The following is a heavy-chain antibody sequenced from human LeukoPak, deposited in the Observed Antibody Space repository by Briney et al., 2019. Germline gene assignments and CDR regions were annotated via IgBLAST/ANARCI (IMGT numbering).Heavy chain of an antibody. CDR2: IYPGDSDT. CDR3: ARQNDFRLDY. CDR1: GYTFYSYW. V-gene: IGHV5-51*01. J-gene: IGHJ4*02. D-gene: IGHD3-3*01. Sequence: GESLRISCKGSGYTFYSYWIGWVRQMPGKGLEWMGIIYPGDSDTRYGPSLQGQVTISVDTSIGTAYLQWSSLKASDTAIYYCARQNDFRLDYWGQGTLVTVSS.